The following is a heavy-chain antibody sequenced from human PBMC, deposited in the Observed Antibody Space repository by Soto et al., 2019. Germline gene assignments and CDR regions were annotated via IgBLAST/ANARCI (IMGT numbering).Heavy chain of an antibody. J-gene: IGHJ3*02. CDR1: GYTFTGYY. CDR3: ARDMNRGFSGHDAFDI. V-gene: IGHV1-2*04. D-gene: IGHD3-16*01. Sequence: ASVKVSCKASGYTFTGYYMHWVRQAPGQGLEWMGWINPNSGGTNYAQKFQGWVTMTRDTSISTAYMELSRLRSDDTAVYYCARDMNRGFSGHDAFDIWGQGTMVTVSS. CDR2: INPNSGGT.